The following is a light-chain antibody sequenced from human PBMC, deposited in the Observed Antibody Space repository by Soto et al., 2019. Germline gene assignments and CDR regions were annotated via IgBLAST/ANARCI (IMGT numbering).Light chain of an antibody. CDR1: SSDVGSYNL. V-gene: IGLV2-23*03. CDR2: EGS. CDR3: CSYAGSSTFVYV. Sequence: QSVLNNVAYGSGAPRGSISIFCTETSSDVGSYNLVSWYQQHPGKAPKLMIYEGSKRPSGVSNRFSGSKSGNTASLTISGLQAEDEADYYCCSYAGSSTFVYVFGTGTKVTVL. J-gene: IGLJ1*01.